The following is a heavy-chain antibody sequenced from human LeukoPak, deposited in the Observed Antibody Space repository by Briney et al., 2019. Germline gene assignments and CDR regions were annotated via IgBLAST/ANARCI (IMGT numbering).Heavy chain of an antibody. V-gene: IGHV4-4*07. D-gene: IGHD1-7*01. CDR3: ARLITGTTTAFDI. Sequence: SQTLSLTCTVSGGSISGYYWSWIRQPAGKGLEWIGRIYTSGSTHYNPSLTSRVTMSVDTSKTQFSLKLSSVTAADTAVYYCARLITGTTTAFDIWGQGTMVTVSS. CDR1: GGSISGYY. J-gene: IGHJ3*02. CDR2: IYTSGST.